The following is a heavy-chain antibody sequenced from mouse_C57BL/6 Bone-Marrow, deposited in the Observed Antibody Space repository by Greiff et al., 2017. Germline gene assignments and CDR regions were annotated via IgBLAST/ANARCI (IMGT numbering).Heavy chain of an antibody. J-gene: IGHJ2*01. CDR2: ISSGGSYT. V-gene: IGHV5-6*02. Sequence: EVKLVESGGDLVKPGGSLKLSCAASGFTFSSYCMSWVRQTPDKRLEWVATISSGGSYTYYPDSVKGRFTISRDNAKNTLYLQMSSLKSEDTAMYYCARRFDFDYWGQGTTLTVSS. CDR1: GFTFSSYC. CDR3: ARRFDFDY.